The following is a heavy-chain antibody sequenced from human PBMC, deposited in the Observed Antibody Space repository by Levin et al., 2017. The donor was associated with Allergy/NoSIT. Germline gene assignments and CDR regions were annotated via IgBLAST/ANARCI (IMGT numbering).Heavy chain of an antibody. CDR3: ARVSHAYAGFWTAYSSNTRYFYMDV. Sequence: GSLRLSCAVYGGSFSGYQWSWIRRPPGKGLEWIGEITHSGSTHYNSSLKSRVTISVDTSTNQFSLKLSSVTAADTAEYYCARVSHAYAGFWTAYSSNTRYFYMDVWGRGTTVTVSS. J-gene: IGHJ6*03. D-gene: IGHD3/OR15-3a*01. V-gene: IGHV4-34*01. CDR2: ITHSGST. CDR1: GGSFSGYQ.